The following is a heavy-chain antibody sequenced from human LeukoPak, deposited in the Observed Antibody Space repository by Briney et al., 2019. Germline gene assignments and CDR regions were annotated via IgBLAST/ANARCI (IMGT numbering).Heavy chain of an antibody. D-gene: IGHD2/OR15-2a*01. CDR3: AISVRYYSGSNGQFDF. V-gene: IGHV1-69*13. Sequence: ASVKVSCKASGGTFSNYGISWVRQAPGQGLEWMGGIIPMFGTPSYPQKFQGRVTITADGSTSTAYMELSRLRSEDTAVYYCAISVRYYSGSNGQFDFWGQGTLVTVFS. CDR2: IIPMFGTP. CDR1: GGTFSNYG. J-gene: IGHJ4*02.